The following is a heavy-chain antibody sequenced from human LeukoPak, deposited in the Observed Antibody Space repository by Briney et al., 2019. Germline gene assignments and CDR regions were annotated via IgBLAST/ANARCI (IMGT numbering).Heavy chain of an antibody. CDR1: GGSISSYY. D-gene: IGHD2-2*01. V-gene: IGHV4-59*01. CDR2: IYYSGST. CDR3: ARGVAIYYYYMDV. J-gene: IGHJ6*03. Sequence: SETLSLTCTVSGGSISSYYWSWIRQPPGKGLEWIGYIYYSGSTNYNPSLKSRVTISVDTSKNQFSLKLSSVTAADTAVYYCARGVAIYYYYMDVWGKGTMVTISS.